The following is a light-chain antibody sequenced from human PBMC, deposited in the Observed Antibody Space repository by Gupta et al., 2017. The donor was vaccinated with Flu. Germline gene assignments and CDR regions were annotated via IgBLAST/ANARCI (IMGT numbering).Light chain of an antibody. Sequence: ISCRSSQSLLHSNGISYAVWYLQKLGQSLQLLMYLSSIRASGFPDRFSGRGSGTDFTLKIRRVEAEDVGVYYCMQPLHLPVTFGGGTKVESK. J-gene: IGKJ4*01. CDR3: MQPLHLPVT. CDR1: QSLLHSNGISY. CDR2: LSS. V-gene: IGKV2-28*01.